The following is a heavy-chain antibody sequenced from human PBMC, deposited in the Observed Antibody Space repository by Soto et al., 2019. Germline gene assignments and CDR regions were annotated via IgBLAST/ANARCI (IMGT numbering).Heavy chain of an antibody. CDR3: ARGNYYDSSGYNDAFDI. CDR1: GGTFSSYA. D-gene: IGHD3-22*01. Sequence: SVKVSCKASGGTFSSYAISWVRQAPGQGLEWMGGIIPIFGTANYAQKFQGRVTITADESTSTAYMELSSLRSEDTAVYYCARGNYYDSSGYNDAFDIWGQGPMVTVSS. J-gene: IGHJ3*02. V-gene: IGHV1-69*13. CDR2: IIPIFGTA.